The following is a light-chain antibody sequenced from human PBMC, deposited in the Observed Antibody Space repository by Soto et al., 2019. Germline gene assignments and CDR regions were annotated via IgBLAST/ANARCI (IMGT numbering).Light chain of an antibody. CDR1: QSVSSNY. CDR2: AAS. CDR3: QLYGSSPPRYT. J-gene: IGKJ5*01. Sequence: EIVLTQSPGTLYLSPGARAPLSCRARQSVSSNYLAWYQQNRGQAPRLLIYAASARATGIPDRFSGSGSGTDFTLTISRLEPEDFAVYFCQLYGSSPPRYTFGQGTRLEIK. V-gene: IGKV3-20*01.